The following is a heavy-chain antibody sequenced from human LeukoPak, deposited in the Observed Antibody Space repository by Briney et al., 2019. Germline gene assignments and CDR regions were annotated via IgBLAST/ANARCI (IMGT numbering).Heavy chain of an antibody. V-gene: IGHV4-38-2*02. CDR1: GYSISSGYY. CDR2: IYHSGST. J-gene: IGHJ5*02. D-gene: IGHD3-10*01. CDR3: ASSHYYGSGSYSNWFDP. Sequence: SETLSLTCTVSGYSISSGYYWGWIRQPPGKGLEWIGSIYHSGSTYYNPSLKSRVTISVDTSKNQFSLKLSSVTAADTAVYYCASSHYYGSGSYSNWFDPWGQGTLVTVSS.